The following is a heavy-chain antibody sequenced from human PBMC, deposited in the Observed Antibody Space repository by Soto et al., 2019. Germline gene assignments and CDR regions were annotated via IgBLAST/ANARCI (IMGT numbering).Heavy chain of an antibody. CDR2: IYYSGST. CDR1: GGSISSSSYY. D-gene: IGHD6-6*01. CDR3: ARQGSSSSGWFDP. Sequence: QLQLQESGPGLVKPSETLSLTCTVSGGSISSSSYYWGWIRQPPGKGLEWIGSIYYSGSTYYNPSLKSRVTISVDTSKNQFSLKLSSVTAADTAVYYCARQGSSSSGWFDPWGQGTLVTVSS. V-gene: IGHV4-39*01. J-gene: IGHJ5*02.